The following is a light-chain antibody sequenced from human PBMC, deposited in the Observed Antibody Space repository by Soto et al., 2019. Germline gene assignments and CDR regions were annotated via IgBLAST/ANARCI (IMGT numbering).Light chain of an antibody. CDR2: DAS. Sequence: DNVLTQSPAALSLLTGQRETLSCRSSQSVSSYLAWYQQKPGQAHRLLIYDASNRAAGIPDRFSGSGSETEFTLTISSLQAEDSAVYFCQKYNNWPTWTLGTGKKVDIK. CDR1: QSVSSY. J-gene: IGKJ1*01. V-gene: IGKV3-11*01. CDR3: QKYNNWPTWT.